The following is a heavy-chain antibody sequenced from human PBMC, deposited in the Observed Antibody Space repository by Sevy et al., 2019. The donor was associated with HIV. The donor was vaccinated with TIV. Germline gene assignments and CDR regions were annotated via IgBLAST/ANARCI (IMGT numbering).Heavy chain of an antibody. J-gene: IGHJ5*02. Sequence: GGSLRLSCAASGFTLSADWMHWVRQTPGKGLVCVSRINSDGAATHYADSVKGRFIISRDNGENSLYLQMNSLRVEDTGLYYCTRGTRGIVQPWGQGTLVTVSS. CDR2: INSDGAAT. V-gene: IGHV3-74*01. CDR3: TRGTRGIVQP. CDR1: GFTLSADW. D-gene: IGHD3-10*01.